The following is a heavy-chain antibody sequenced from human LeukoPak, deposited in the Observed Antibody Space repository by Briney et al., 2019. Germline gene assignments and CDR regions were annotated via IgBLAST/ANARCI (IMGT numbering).Heavy chain of an antibody. Sequence: ASVKVSCKASGYTFTSYGISWVRQAPGQGLEWMGWISAYNGNTNYAQKLQGRVTMTTDTSTSTAYMELRSLRSDDTAVYYCARHWYLAYSSSWYAPRNAFDIWGQGTMVTVSS. CDR2: ISAYNGNT. J-gene: IGHJ3*02. CDR1: GYTFTSYG. CDR3: ARHWYLAYSSSWYAPRNAFDI. D-gene: IGHD6-13*01. V-gene: IGHV1-18*01.